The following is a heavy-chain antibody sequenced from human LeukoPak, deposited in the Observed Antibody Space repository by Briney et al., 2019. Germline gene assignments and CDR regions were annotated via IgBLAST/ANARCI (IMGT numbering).Heavy chain of an antibody. CDR1: GFTFSSYG. CDR2: ISFDGSNK. Sequence: GSLRLSCAASGFTFSSYGMHWVRQAPGKGLEWVAVISFDGSNKYYADSVKGRFTISRDNSKNTVYLQMNSLRAEDTAVYYCATQQRTRYDVKYYFDNWGQGTLVTVSS. CDR3: ATQQRTRYDVKYYFDN. D-gene: IGHD1/OR15-1a*01. V-gene: IGHV3-30*03. J-gene: IGHJ4*02.